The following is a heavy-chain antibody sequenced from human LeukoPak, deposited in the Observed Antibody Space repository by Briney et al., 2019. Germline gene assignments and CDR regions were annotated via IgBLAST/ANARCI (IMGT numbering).Heavy chain of an antibody. Sequence: VASVKVSCKASGYTFTSYAMHWVRQAPGQRLEWMGWINAGNGNTKYSQKFQGRVTITRDTSASAAYMELSSLRSEDTAVCYCARDRLRDCDYWGQGTLVTVSS. CDR1: GYTFTSYA. J-gene: IGHJ4*02. V-gene: IGHV1-3*01. D-gene: IGHD5-12*01. CDR2: INAGNGNT. CDR3: ARDRLRDCDY.